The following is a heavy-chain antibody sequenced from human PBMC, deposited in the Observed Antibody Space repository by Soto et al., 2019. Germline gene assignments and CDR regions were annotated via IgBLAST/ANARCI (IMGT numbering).Heavy chain of an antibody. Sequence: SVKVSCKASEDTFDSYAISWVRQAPGQGLDWMGGVIPFFNTPNYAKNFQGRVTITADESTSTAYMELSRLRSEDTAIYYCAAESAYGGNPLAFLYWGQGTLVTVSS. V-gene: IGHV1-69*13. CDR3: AAESAYGGNPLAFLY. D-gene: IGHD1-26*01. J-gene: IGHJ4*02. CDR1: EDTFDSYA. CDR2: VIPFFNTP.